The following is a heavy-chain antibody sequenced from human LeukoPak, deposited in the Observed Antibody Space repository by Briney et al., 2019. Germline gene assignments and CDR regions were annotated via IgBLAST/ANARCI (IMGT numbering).Heavy chain of an antibody. V-gene: IGHV3-30*01. D-gene: IGHD3-10*01. CDR2: ISSDGSNK. Sequence: GGSLRLSCAASGFTFISYVMHWVRQAPGKGLEWVAVISSDGSNKYYADSVKGRFTISRDNSKNTLYLQMNSLRAEDTAVYYCARDRALDYWGQGTLVTVSS. J-gene: IGHJ4*02. CDR3: ARDRALDY. CDR1: GFTFISYV.